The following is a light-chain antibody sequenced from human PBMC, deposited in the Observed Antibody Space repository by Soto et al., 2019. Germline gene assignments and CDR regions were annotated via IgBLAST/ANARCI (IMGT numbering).Light chain of an antibody. Sequence: DIQITQSPSSVSASVGDRVTVTCRASQNVSTWLTWYQQTPGKAPNLLIYGASTLQRGVPSRFSGSGSGTEFTLTISSLQPEDFVIYFCQQGSRFPFTFGPGTRVDFK. V-gene: IGKV1-12*01. CDR3: QQGSRFPFT. CDR2: GAS. CDR1: QNVSTW. J-gene: IGKJ3*01.